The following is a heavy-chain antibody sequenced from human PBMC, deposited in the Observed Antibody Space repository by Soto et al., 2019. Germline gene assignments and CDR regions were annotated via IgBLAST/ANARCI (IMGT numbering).Heavy chain of an antibody. CDR1: GGSVSSGSYY. V-gene: IGHV4-61*01. Sequence: QVQLQESGPGLMKPSETLSLTCTVSGGSVSSGSYYWSWIRQPPGKGLEWIGYIYYSGSTNYNPSLKSRVTISVDTSKNQFSLKLSSVTAADTAVYYCARVATVTTFDWFDPWGQGTLVTVSS. CDR3: ARVATVTTFDWFDP. CDR2: IYYSGST. D-gene: IGHD4-17*01. J-gene: IGHJ5*02.